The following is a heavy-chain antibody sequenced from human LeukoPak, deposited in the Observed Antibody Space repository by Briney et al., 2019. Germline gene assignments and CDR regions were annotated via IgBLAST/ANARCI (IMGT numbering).Heavy chain of an antibody. Sequence: AGGSLRLSCAVSGFTVSSNSMSWVRQAPGKGLEWVSLIYSGGSTYYTDSVKGRFTISSDNSKSTLFLQMNSLRAEDTAVYYCARADTGFDQWGQGTLVTVSS. J-gene: IGHJ4*02. V-gene: IGHV3-53*01. CDR3: ARADTGFDQ. D-gene: IGHD5-12*01. CDR2: IYSGGST. CDR1: GFTVSSNS.